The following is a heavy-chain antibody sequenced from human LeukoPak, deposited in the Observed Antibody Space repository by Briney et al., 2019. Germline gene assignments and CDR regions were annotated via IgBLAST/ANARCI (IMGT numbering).Heavy chain of an antibody. CDR2: IYYRGST. CDR3: ARDRGDYGDPQGDY. CDR1: GGSISNGNYY. Sequence: PSETLSLTCTVSGGSISNGNYYWGCLRQPPGKGLECIGTIYYRGSTYYNPSLKSRVTISVDTSKNQFSLKLSSVTAADTAVYYCARDRGDYGDPQGDYWGQGTLVTVSS. V-gene: IGHV4-39*07. J-gene: IGHJ4*02. D-gene: IGHD4-17*01.